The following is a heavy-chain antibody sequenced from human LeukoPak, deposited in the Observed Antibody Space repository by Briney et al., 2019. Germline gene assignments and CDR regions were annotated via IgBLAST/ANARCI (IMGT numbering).Heavy chain of an antibody. D-gene: IGHD5-12*01. V-gene: IGHV4-61*02. Sequence: SQTLSLTCTVSGGSISSGSYYWSWIRQPAGKGLEWMGRIYTSGSTNYNPSLKSRVTISVDTSKNQFSLKLSSVTAADTAVYYCARNSGYDLNWFDPWGQGTLVTVSS. CDR3: ARNSGYDLNWFDP. CDR1: GGSISSGSYY. CDR2: IYTSGST. J-gene: IGHJ5*02.